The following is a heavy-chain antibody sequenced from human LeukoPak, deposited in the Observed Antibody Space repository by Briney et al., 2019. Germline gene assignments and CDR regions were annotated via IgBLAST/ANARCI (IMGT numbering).Heavy chain of an antibody. V-gene: IGHV1-69*06. Sequence: SMKVACKAAAGTFSSYAISWVRQAPGQLLEWMGGIIPIFGTANYEKKFKSRVTITADKSTSTAYMELSSLRSEDTAVYYCASLTYYDILTGYSNGPDAFDIWGQGTMVTVSS. J-gene: IGHJ3*02. CDR2: IIPIFGTA. D-gene: IGHD3-9*01. CDR3: ASLTYYDILTGYSNGPDAFDI. CDR1: AGTFSSYA.